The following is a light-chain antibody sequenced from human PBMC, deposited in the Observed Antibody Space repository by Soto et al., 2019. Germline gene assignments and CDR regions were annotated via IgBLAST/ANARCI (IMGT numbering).Light chain of an antibody. J-gene: IGLJ1*01. Sequence: QSVLTQPASVSGSPGQSITISCTGTSGDIGTYHYVSWFQQNPGKAPKLIIHEVSHRPSGVSTRFSGSKSGTTASLTISGLQAEDEADYYCSSYRKSNTVVFGTGTKVTVL. CDR2: EVS. CDR1: SGDIGTYHY. V-gene: IGLV2-14*01. CDR3: SSYRKSNTVV.